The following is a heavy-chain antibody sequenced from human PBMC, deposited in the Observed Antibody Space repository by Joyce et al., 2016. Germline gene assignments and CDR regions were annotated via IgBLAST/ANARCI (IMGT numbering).Heavy chain of an antibody. Sequence: QVQLVQSGAAGKKPGASLKVSCRASGYPFTGYYIHWMRQAPGQRPEWMGRINPKTGLTKYAQNCEGRVTMTGDTSINTVVMELRSLKFDDTAVYYCARGAYSDYPYCDFWGQGTLVTVSS. CDR2: INPKTGLT. CDR1: GYPFTGYY. CDR3: ARGAYSDYPYCDF. V-gene: IGHV1-2*06. D-gene: IGHD2-21*01. J-gene: IGHJ4*02.